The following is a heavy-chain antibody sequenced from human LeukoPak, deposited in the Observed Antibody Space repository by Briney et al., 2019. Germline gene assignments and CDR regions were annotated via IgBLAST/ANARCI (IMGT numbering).Heavy chain of an antibody. CDR1: GYTFTSYG. J-gene: IGHJ5*02. CDR3: ARDGRSIAARLDP. V-gene: IGHV1-2*02. CDR2: INPNSGGT. Sequence: ASVKVSCKASGYTFTSYGISWVRQAPGQGLEWMGWINPNSGGTNYAQKFQGRVTMTRDTSISTAYMELSRLRSDDTAVYYCARDGRSIAARLDPWGQGTLVTVSS. D-gene: IGHD6-6*01.